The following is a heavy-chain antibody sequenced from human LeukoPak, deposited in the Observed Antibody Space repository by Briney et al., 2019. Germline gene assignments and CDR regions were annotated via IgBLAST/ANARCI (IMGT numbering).Heavy chain of an antibody. CDR3: AREGLERRHAVL. CDR1: GFTFSSYS. D-gene: IGHD1-1*01. Sequence: GGSLRLSCAASGFTFSSYSMNWVRQAPGKGLEWVSYISSSGSTIYYADSVKGRFTISRDNAKNSLYLQMNSLRAEDTAVYYCAREGLERRHAVLWGQGTLVTVSS. V-gene: IGHV3-48*04. CDR2: ISSSGSTI. J-gene: IGHJ4*02.